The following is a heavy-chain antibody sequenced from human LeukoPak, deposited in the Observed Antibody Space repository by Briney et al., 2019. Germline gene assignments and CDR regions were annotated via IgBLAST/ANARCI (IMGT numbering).Heavy chain of an antibody. J-gene: IGHJ6*04. CDR2: ITPIFGTA. V-gene: IGHV1-69*13. CDR1: GGTFSSYA. D-gene: IGHD5-12*01. Sequence: SVKVSCKASGGTFSSYAISWVRQAPGQGLEWMGGITPIFGTANYAQKFQGRVTITADESTSTAYMELSSLRSEDTAVYYCASWWLRLGRHYYYYYGMDVWGKGTTVTVSS. CDR3: ASWWLRLGRHYYYYYGMDV.